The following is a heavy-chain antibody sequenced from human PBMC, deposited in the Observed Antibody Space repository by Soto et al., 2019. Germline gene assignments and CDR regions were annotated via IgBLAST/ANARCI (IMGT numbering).Heavy chain of an antibody. J-gene: IGHJ4*02. CDR1: GFTFSRHT. Sequence: EVQLVESGGGLVKAGGSLRLSCVDSGFTFSRHTLNWVRQPPGKGLEWVALISSSYIYHADSVKGRFTISRDDAKNSFYLQMNSLRDEDTGIYYCATRDVYNLALDYWGRGTLVTVSS. CDR3: ATRDVYNLALDY. V-gene: IGHV3-21*04. D-gene: IGHD1-1*01. CDR2: ISSSYI.